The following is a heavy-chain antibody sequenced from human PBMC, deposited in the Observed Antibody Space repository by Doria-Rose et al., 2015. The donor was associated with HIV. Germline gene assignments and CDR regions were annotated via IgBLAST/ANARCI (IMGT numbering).Heavy chain of an antibody. CDR3: ARIKSSRWYHKYYFDF. J-gene: IGHJ4*02. Sequence: QVTLKESGPVLVKPTETLTLTCTVSGVSLSSPGMGVSWIRQPPGKALEWLADIFSGDERSYKTSLKSRLTISSGTSKSQVVLTMTDMDPVDTATYYCARIKSSRWYHKYYFDFWGQGTLVIVSA. CDR1: GVSLSSPGMG. V-gene: IGHV2-26*01. CDR2: IFSGDER. D-gene: IGHD6-13*01.